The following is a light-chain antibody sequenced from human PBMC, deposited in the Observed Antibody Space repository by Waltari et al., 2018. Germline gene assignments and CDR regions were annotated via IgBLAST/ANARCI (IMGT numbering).Light chain of an antibody. CDR1: NSNIGRNS. CDR3: AAWDDSLSVSYV. J-gene: IGLJ1*01. CDR2: RSH. Sequence: QSVLTQSPSASGTPGQTVTISCSGTNSNIGRNSVFWYQQLPGTAPKLLIYRSHPGPSRDPDRVAGSESGTSASLAIRGLRSEYEADYYCAAWDDSLSVSYVFGSGTKVTV. V-gene: IGLV1-47*01.